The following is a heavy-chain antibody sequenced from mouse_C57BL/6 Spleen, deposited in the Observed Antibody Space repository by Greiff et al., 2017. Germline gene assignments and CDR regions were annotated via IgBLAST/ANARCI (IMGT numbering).Heavy chain of an antibody. Sequence: EVQLQQSGPVLVKPGASVKMSCKASGYTFTDYYMNWVKQSHGKSLEWIGVINPYNGGTSYNQKFKGKATLTVDKSSSTAYMELNSLTSEDSAVYYCAREANWDAMDYWGQGTSVTVSS. J-gene: IGHJ4*01. D-gene: IGHD4-1*01. CDR1: GYTFTDYY. V-gene: IGHV1-19*01. CDR3: AREANWDAMDY. CDR2: INPYNGGT.